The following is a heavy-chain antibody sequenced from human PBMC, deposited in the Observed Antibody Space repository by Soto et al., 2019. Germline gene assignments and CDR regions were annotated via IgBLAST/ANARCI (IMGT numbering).Heavy chain of an antibody. Sequence: QVQLQESGPGLVKPSQTLSLTCTVSGGSISSGGYYWSWIRQHPGKGLEWIGYIYYSGSTYYNPSLKRRFNISLETSKNQCPLKLSSVTAADTAVYYCARDGNWENSHWYFDRWGRGTRVTVSS. J-gene: IGHJ2*01. V-gene: IGHV4-31*03. CDR3: ARDGNWENSHWYFDR. CDR1: GGSISSGGYY. D-gene: IGHD7-27*01. CDR2: IYYSGST.